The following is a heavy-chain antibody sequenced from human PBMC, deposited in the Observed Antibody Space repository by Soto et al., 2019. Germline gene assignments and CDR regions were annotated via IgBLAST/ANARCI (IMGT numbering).Heavy chain of an antibody. Sequence: GGSLRLSCAASGFTFDDYAMHWVRQAPGKGLEWVSGISWNSGSIGSADSVKGRFTISRDNAKNALYLQMNSLRAEDTALYYCAKDYGSGTLYSGYDFNYFDYWGQGTLVTVSS. CDR3: AKDYGSGTLYSGYDFNYFDY. CDR2: ISWNSGSI. J-gene: IGHJ4*02. CDR1: GFTFDDYA. V-gene: IGHV3-9*01. D-gene: IGHD5-12*01.